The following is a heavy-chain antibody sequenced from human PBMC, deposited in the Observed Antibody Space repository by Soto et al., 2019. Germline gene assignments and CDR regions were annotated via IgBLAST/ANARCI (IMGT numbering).Heavy chain of an antibody. J-gene: IGHJ4*02. CDR1: GYTFTGYY. CDR3: ARDRTITMFRGVIPTFDY. V-gene: IGHV1-2*02. CDR2: INPNSGGT. D-gene: IGHD3-10*01. Sequence: ASVKVSCKASGYTFTGYYMHWVRQAPGQGLEWMGWINPNSGGTNYAQKFQGRVTMTRDTSISTAYMELSRLRSDDTAVYYCARDRTITMFRGVIPTFDYWGQGTLVTVSS.